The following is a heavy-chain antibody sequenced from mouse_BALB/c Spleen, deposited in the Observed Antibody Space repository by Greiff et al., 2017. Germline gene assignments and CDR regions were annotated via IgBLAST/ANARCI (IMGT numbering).Heavy chain of an antibody. CDR2: IDPANGNT. Sequence: EVQLQHSGAELVKPGASVKLSCTASGFNIKDTYMHWVKQRPEQGLEWIGRIDPANGNTKYDPKFQGKATITADTSSNTAYLQLSSLTSEDTAVYYCARVYGFYAMDYWGQGTSVTVSS. J-gene: IGHJ4*01. CDR1: GFNIKDTY. V-gene: IGHV14-3*02. D-gene: IGHD1-2*01. CDR3: ARVYGFYAMDY.